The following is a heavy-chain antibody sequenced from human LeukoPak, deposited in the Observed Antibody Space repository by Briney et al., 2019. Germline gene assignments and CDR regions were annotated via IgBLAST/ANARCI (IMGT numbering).Heavy chain of an antibody. CDR2: ISYDGSNK. CDR3: ARVMTTGTVDY. CDR1: GFTFSSYA. J-gene: IGHJ4*02. V-gene: IGHV3-30-3*01. D-gene: IGHD1-1*01. Sequence: GGSLRLSCAASGFTFSSYAMHWVRQAPGKGLEWVAVISYDGSNKYYADSVKGRFTISRDNSKNTLYLQMNSLRAEDTAVYYCARVMTTGTVDYWSQGTLVTVSS.